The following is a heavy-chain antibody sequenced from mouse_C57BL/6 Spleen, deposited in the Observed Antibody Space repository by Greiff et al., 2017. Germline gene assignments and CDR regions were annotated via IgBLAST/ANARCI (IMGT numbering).Heavy chain of an antibody. Sequence: EVKVEESGPGLVKPSQSLSLTCSVTGYSITSGYYWNWIRQFPGNKLEWMGYISYDGSNNYNPSLKNRISITRDTSKNQFFLKLNSVTTEDTATYYCATGNHWYFDVWGTGTTVTVSS. CDR3: ATGNHWYFDV. V-gene: IGHV3-6*01. CDR1: GYSITSGYY. CDR2: ISYDGSN. D-gene: IGHD2-1*01. J-gene: IGHJ1*03.